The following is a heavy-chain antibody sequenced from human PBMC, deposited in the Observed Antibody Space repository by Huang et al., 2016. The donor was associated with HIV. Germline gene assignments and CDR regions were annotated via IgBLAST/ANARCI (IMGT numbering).Heavy chain of an antibody. D-gene: IGHD2-2*03. J-gene: IGHJ6*02. CDR1: GFLLSDYS. CDR3: ARDTKGMDLAPCGLDV. Sequence: EVQLVESGGGLVKPGGSLSLSCVTSGFLLSDYSMTWVRQAAGNGREWGSAIRRRSSFIYYGDTLKGRFTISKDNAKSSLCLVSSGLRAEDTAGYYGARDTKGMDLAPCGLDVWGQGTTVTVS. CDR2: IRRRSSFI. V-gene: IGHV3-21*02.